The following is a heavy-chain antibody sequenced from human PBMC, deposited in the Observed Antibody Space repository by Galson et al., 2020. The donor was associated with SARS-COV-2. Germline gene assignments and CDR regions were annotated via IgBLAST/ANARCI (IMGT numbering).Heavy chain of an antibody. V-gene: IGHV3-74*03. D-gene: IGHD3-3*01. CDR2: INSDGSSA. CDR1: GFSFSSNW. Sequence: GGSLRLSCVASGFSFSSNWMHWVRQAPGKGLVWVSRINSDGSSATYADSVKGRFTISRDNAKNMLYLQVNNMRAEDTAVYYCARIFPGPEDYWGQGARVTVSS. J-gene: IGHJ4*02. CDR3: ARIFPGPEDY.